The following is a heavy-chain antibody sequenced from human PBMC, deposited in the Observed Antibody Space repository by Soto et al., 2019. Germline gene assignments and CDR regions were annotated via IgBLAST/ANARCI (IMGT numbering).Heavy chain of an antibody. CDR3: ASGIQLWLRRINNGYSG. CDR1: GGTFSTYA. Sequence: QVQLVQSGAEVKKPESSVKVSCKAPGGTFSTYAISWVRQAPEQGLEWMGGSIPMFGTANYAQRFPDRVTITADESTNTVYMELSSLRSEDTALYFCASGIQLWLRRINNGYSGWGQGTLVTVSS. CDR2: SIPMFGTA. V-gene: IGHV1-69*12. D-gene: IGHD5-18*01. J-gene: IGHJ4*02.